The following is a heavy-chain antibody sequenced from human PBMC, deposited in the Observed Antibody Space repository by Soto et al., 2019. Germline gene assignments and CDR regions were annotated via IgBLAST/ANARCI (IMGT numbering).Heavy chain of an antibody. D-gene: IGHD6-6*01. J-gene: IGHJ3*02. CDR2: IKQDGSEK. Sequence: GGSLRLSCAASGFTFSSYWMSWVRQAPGKGLEWVANIKQDGSEKYYVDSVKGRFTISRDNAKNSLYLQMNSLRAEDTAVYYCAREQYSSSSVAFDNWGQGTMVTVSS. V-gene: IGHV3-7*01. CDR1: GFTFSSYW. CDR3: AREQYSSSSVAFDN.